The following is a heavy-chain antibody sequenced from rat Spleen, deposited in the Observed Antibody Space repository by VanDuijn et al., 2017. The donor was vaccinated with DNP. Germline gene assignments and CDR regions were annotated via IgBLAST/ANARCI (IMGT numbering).Heavy chain of an antibody. Sequence: EVQLVESGGGLVQPGRSLKLSCAASGLTFSYYAMAWVRQAPTKGLEGVASITNSGSDTKYRDSVQGRFTISRDNAKNTLYLQMDSLRSEDTATYYCKLGGAYWGQVVMVTVSS. CDR2: ITNSGSDT. D-gene: IGHD5-1*01. V-gene: IGHV5S13*01. J-gene: IGHJ2*01. CDR1: GLTFSYYA. CDR3: KLGGAY.